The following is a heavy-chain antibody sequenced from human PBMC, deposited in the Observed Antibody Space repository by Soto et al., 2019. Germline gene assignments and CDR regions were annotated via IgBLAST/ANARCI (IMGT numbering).Heavy chain of an antibody. CDR2: ISGTGGST. V-gene: IGHV3-23*01. CDR3: AKDVLLWFGELSDYYYYGMDV. Sequence: GSLRLSCAASGFTFTSYAFTWVRQAPGKGLEWVSAISGTGGSTFYSDSVMGRFTISRDNSKNTLYLQMNSLRAEDTAVYYCAKDVLLWFGELSDYYYYGMDVWGQGTTVTVSS. CDR1: GFTFTSYA. D-gene: IGHD3-10*01. J-gene: IGHJ6*02.